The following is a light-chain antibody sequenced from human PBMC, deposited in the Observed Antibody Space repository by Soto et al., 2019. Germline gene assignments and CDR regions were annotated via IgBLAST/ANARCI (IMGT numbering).Light chain of an antibody. CDR2: DAS. J-gene: IGKJ2*01. CDR1: QSISGW. V-gene: IGKV1-5*01. Sequence: DIQLTQSPSTLSAFVGDRVTITCRASQSISGWLAWYQQKPGKAPKLPIYDASSLESGVPPRFSGSESGTEYTLAISSLQPGDSATYYCQQYKSLYTFGQGTKVDTK. CDR3: QQYKSLYT.